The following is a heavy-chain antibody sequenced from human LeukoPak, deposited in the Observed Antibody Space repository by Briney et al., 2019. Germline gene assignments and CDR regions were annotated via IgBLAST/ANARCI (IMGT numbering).Heavy chain of an antibody. CDR3: ATRSVYYDSSGYTFDY. CDR1: GFTFSSYG. J-gene: IGHJ4*02. CDR2: IWYDGSNK. V-gene: IGHV3-33*01. Sequence: PGGSLRLSCAASGFTFSSYGMHWVRQAPGKGLEWVAVIWYDGSNKYYADSVKGRFTISRDNSKNTLYLQMNSLRAEDTAMYYCATRSVYYDSSGYTFDYWGQGTLVTVSS. D-gene: IGHD3-22*01.